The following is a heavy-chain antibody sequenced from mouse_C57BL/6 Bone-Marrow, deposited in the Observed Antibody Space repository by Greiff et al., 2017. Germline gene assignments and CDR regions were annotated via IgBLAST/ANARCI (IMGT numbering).Heavy chain of an antibody. V-gene: IGHV1-39*01. Sequence: EVQVVESGPELVKPGASVKISCKASGYSFTDYNMNWVKQSNGKSLEWIGVINPNYGTTSYNQKFKGKATLTVDKSSSTAYMQLNSLTSEDSAVDYCARGYDYDYAMDYWGQGTSVTVSS. CDR2: INPNYGTT. J-gene: IGHJ4*01. CDR3: ARGYDYDYAMDY. D-gene: IGHD2-4*01. CDR1: GYSFTDYN.